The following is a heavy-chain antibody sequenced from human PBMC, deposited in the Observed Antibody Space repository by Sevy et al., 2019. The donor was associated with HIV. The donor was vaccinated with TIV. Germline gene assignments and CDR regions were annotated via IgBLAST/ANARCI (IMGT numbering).Heavy chain of an antibody. CDR3: AGENAWGRGYS. CDR2: IYYNGHI. Sequence: SETLSLTCTVSGDSITSLYWNWIRQPPGKGLERIASIYYNGHINYNPSLKSRVTLSLDTSKNQFSLRLSSVTAADTAMYYCAGENAWGRGYSWGQGTLVTVSS. CDR1: GDSITSLY. J-gene: IGHJ4*02. V-gene: IGHV4-59*08. D-gene: IGHD1-26*01.